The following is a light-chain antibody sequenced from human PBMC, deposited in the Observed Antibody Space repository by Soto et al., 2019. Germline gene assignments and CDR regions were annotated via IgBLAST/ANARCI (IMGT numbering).Light chain of an antibody. V-gene: IGKV1-5*03. CDR2: KAS. Sequence: DIQMTQSPSTLSASVGDRVTITCRASQSISTWLAWYQQKPGKAPKLLIYKASSLESGVPSRFSGSGSGADLALAIGGLQPDDFAPYYCQHYYSYPGWTGSQSTKVQIK. CDR3: QHYYSYPGWT. J-gene: IGKJ1*01. CDR1: QSISTW.